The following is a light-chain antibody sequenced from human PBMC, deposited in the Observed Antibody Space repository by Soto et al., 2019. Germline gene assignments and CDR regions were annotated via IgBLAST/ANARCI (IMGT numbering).Light chain of an antibody. J-gene: IGLJ2*01. Sequence: QSALTQPPSASGSPGQSVTISCTGTSSDVGGYNYVSWYQQHPGKAPKLMIYEVNYRPSGVPDRFSGSTSGNTASLTVSGLKAEDEADYYCSSYAGSNIVIFGGGTKVTVL. CDR3: SSYAGSNIVI. CDR1: SSDVGGYNY. CDR2: EVN. V-gene: IGLV2-8*01.